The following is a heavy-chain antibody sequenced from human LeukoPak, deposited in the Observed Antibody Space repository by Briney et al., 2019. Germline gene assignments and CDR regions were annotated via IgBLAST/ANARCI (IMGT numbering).Heavy chain of an antibody. V-gene: IGHV1-8*01. CDR1: GYTFTTFD. J-gene: IGHJ4*02. CDR3: ATAGSLGDYK. Sequence: ASVKVSCKSSGYTFTTFDINWVRQASGQGLDYMGWMNPKNGNTGYAQKFQGRVAMTRSLSITTSYMELSNLTSEDTAVYYCATAGSLGDYKWGQGSLVTVSS. CDR2: MNPKNGNT. D-gene: IGHD4-17*01.